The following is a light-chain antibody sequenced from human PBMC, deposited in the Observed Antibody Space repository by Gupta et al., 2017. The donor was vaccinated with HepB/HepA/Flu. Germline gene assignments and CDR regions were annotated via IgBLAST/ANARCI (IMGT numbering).Light chain of an antibody. J-gene: IGKJ1*01. Sequence: DIVMTQSPDFLAVSLGERATINCKSSQSGLYNSNNKNSLAWYQQKPRQPPKLLIYWASTRESGVPDRFSGSGSGTDFTLTISSLQAEDVAVYYCQQDYSTPWTFGQGTKVEIK. CDR1: QSGLYNSNNKNS. V-gene: IGKV4-1*01. CDR3: QQDYSTPWT. CDR2: WAS.